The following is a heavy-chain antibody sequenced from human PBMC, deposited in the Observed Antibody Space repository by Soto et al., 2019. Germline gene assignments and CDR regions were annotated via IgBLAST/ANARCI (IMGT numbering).Heavy chain of an antibody. CDR3: ARDGEDSGWYGPAS. CDR1: GFSFSTSA. CDR2: MAYDGSNK. J-gene: IGHJ5*02. V-gene: IGHV3-30-3*01. D-gene: IGHD6-19*01. Sequence: QEQLVESGGGVVQPGRSLRLSCAASGFSFSTSAMHWLRQPPGKGLEWVAVMAYDGSNKYYADSVKGRFTISRDNSQNTLYLQMTSLKPEDTAVYYCARDGEDSGWYGPASWGQGTLVSVSS.